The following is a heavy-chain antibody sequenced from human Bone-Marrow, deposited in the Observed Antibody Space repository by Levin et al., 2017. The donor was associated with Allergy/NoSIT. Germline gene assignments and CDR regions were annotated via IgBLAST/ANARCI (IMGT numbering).Heavy chain of an antibody. CDR1: GYTFTSYA. V-gene: IGHV7-4-1*02. Sequence: ASVKVSCKASGYTFTSYAMYWVRQAPGQGLEWMGWINTNTVNPTSSPFFPFLFVFSLDTSVSTAYLQISSLKAEDTAVYYCARDLTGSPGITIFGVVKSNWFDPWGQGTLVTVSS. J-gene: IGHJ5*02. CDR2: INTNTVNP. CDR3: ARDLTGSPGITIFGVVKSNWFDP. D-gene: IGHD3-3*01.